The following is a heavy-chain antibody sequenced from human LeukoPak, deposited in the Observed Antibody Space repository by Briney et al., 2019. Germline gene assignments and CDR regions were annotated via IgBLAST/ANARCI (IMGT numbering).Heavy chain of an antibody. J-gene: IGHJ6*02. CDR2: INQAGGDI. V-gene: IGHV3-7*01. CDR3: ATYVKWAAGDV. CDR1: GFTFSKTW. Sequence: PGESLRLSCTGSGFTFSKTWMMWVRQAPGKGLEWVANINQAGGDISYVDSVKGRSTISRDNAKSSLFLQMNSLRAEDAAIYYCATYVKWAAGDVWGQGTTVTVSS. D-gene: IGHD1-26*01.